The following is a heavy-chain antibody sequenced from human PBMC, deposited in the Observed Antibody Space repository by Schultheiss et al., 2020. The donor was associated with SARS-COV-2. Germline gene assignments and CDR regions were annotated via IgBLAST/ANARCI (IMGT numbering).Heavy chain of an antibody. V-gene: IGHV3-74*01. D-gene: IGHD6-19*01. Sequence: GGSLRLSCAASGFTFDDYGMSWVRQAPGKGLVWVSRINSDGSSTSYADSVKGRFTISRDNAKNTLYLQMNSLRAEDTAVYYCARAGYSSGWYDLNFDYWGQGTLVTVSS. CDR1: GFTFDDYG. CDR3: ARAGYSSGWYDLNFDY. CDR2: INSDGSST. J-gene: IGHJ4*02.